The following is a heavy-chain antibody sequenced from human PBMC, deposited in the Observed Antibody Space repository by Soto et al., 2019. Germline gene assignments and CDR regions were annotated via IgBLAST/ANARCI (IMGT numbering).Heavy chain of an antibody. Sequence: QVQLQESGPGLMKPSGTLSLTCAVSGGSISSSKWWSWVRQPPGKGLEWIGEIYHSGSTNYNASLKSRVTISVDKSKNQFSGKLSSVTAADTAVYYCASNDYGDYGWFDPCGEGTLVTV. D-gene: IGHD4-17*01. V-gene: IGHV4-4*02. J-gene: IGHJ5*02. CDR2: IYHSGST. CDR1: GGSISSSKW. CDR3: ASNDYGDYGWFDP.